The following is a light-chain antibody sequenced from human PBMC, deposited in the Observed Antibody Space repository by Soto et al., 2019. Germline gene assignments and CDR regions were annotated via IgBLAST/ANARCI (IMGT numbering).Light chain of an antibody. CDR1: RDDIGAYDY. Sequence: QSVLTQPASVSGSPGQSITISCAGTRDDIGAYDYVSWYQQHPGNAPKLLVYEVTNRPSGVSDRFSGSKSGNTASLTISGLQAEDEADYYCNSYKNSSAVVFGGGTKFTVL. J-gene: IGLJ2*01. CDR2: EVT. V-gene: IGLV2-14*01. CDR3: NSYKNSSAVV.